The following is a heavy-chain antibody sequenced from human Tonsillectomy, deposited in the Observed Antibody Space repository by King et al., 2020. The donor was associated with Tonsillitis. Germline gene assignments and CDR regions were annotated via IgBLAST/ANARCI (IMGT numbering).Heavy chain of an antibody. V-gene: IGHV1-18*04. CDR1: GYTFTNSG. J-gene: IGHJ3*02. Sequence: QLVQSGAEVKKPGASVKVSCKASGYTFTNSGFSWVRQAPGQGLEWMGWISVHNGKTNYAHKLEGRVTLTTDTSTSTAYMELRSLRSDDTAVYYCARDDYDSLSDYYGGVNAFDIWGQGTMVTVTS. D-gene: IGHD3-9*01. CDR2: ISVHNGKT. CDR3: ARDDYDSLSDYYGGVNAFDI.